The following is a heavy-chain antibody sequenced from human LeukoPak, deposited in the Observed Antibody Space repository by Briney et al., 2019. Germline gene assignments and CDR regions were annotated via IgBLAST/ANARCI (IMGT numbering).Heavy chain of an antibody. D-gene: IGHD6-25*01. Sequence: GGSLRLSCAAPGFTFANAWMNWVRQAPGKGLEWVGRIRSKAAGGTTDYTAPVKGRFTISRDDSKNTVFLQMDSLKTEDTGVYHCYTEVLKGGDDGFDIWAQGTLFTVSS. CDR3: YTEVLKGGDDGFDI. CDR2: IRSKAAGGTT. V-gene: IGHV3-15*07. J-gene: IGHJ3*02. CDR1: GFTFANAW.